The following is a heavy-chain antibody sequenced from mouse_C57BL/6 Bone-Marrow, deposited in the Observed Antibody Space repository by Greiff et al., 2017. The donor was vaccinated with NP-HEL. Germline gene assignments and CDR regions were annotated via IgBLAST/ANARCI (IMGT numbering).Heavy chain of an antibody. CDR2: ISSGGSYT. J-gene: IGHJ1*03. CDR3: ARRLYFDV. Sequence: EVNLVESGGDLVKPGGSLKLSCAASGFTFSSYGMSWVRQTPDKRLEWVATISSGGSYTYYPDSVKGRFTISRDKAKNTLYLQMSSLKSDDTAMYYCARRLYFDVWGTGTTVTVSS. V-gene: IGHV5-6*02. CDR1: GFTFSSYG.